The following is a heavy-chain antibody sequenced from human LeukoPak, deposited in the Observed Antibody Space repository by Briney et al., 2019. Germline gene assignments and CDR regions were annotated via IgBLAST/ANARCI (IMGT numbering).Heavy chain of an antibody. CDR2: IHPGRGDT. CDR3: ARDDNWGPDY. D-gene: IGHD7-27*01. V-gene: IGHV1-2*02. CDR1: GYTFTDHY. J-gene: IGHJ4*02. Sequence: ASVKVSCKALGYTFTDHYFHWLRQAPGQGIEWMGWIHPGRGDTNIAQKFQGRVSLTRDMSISTAYMELSRLTSDVTAVYYCARDDNWGPDYWGEGTLVSVSS.